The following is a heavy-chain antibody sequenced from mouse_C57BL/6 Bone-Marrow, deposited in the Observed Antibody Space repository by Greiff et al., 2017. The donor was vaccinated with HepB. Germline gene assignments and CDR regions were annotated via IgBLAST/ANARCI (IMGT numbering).Heavy chain of an antibody. CDR1: GFTFSDAW. CDR2: IRNKANNHAT. D-gene: IGHD4-1*01. V-gene: IGHV6-6*01. Sequence: EVKVEESGGGLVQPGGSMKLSCAASGFTFSDAWMDWVRQSPEKGLEWVAEIRNKANNHATYYAESVKGRFTISRDDSKSSVYLQMNSLRAEDTGIYYCTRRTGTGDFDYWGQGTTLTVSS. CDR3: TRRTGTGDFDY. J-gene: IGHJ2*01.